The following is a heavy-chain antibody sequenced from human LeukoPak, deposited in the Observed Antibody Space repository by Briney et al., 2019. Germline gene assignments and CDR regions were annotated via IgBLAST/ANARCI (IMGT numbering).Heavy chain of an antibody. J-gene: IGHJ3*01. Sequence: PGGSLRLSCAASGFTFNNYAMSWVRQAPGKGLEWVSGIRNSGGVTVYADSVKGRFTISRDNAEKSLFLQMNNLRVEDTALYYCARYGSYLDAVDFWGQGTLVTVAS. D-gene: IGHD1-26*01. CDR2: IRNSGGVT. V-gene: IGHV3-23*01. CDR1: GFTFNNYA. CDR3: ARYGSYLDAVDF.